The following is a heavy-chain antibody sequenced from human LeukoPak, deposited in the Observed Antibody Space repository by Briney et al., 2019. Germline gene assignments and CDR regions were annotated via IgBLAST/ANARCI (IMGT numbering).Heavy chain of an antibody. CDR2: ISWNSGSI. CDR1: GFTFDDYA. J-gene: IGHJ4*02. CDR3: AKDAHYYGSGSPLDY. D-gene: IGHD3-10*01. V-gene: IGHV3-9*01. Sequence: GGSLRLSCAASGFTFDDYAMHWVRQAPGKGLEWVSGISWNSGSIGYADSVKGRFTISSDNAKNSLYLQMNSLRAEDTALYYCAKDAHYYGSGSPLDYWGQGTLVTVSS.